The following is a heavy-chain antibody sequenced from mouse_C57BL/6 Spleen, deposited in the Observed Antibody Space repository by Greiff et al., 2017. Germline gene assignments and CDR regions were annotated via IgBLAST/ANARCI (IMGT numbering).Heavy chain of an antibody. CDR1: GYSFTDYN. Sequence: VQLKQSGPELVKPGASVKISCKASGYSFTDYNMNWVKQSNGKSLEWIGVINPNYGTTSYNQKFKGKATLTVDQSSSTAYMQLNRLTSEDSAVYYCAREGGSSSYAMDYWGQGTSVTVSS. V-gene: IGHV1-39*01. CDR3: AREGGSSSYAMDY. J-gene: IGHJ4*01. D-gene: IGHD1-1*01. CDR2: INPNYGTT.